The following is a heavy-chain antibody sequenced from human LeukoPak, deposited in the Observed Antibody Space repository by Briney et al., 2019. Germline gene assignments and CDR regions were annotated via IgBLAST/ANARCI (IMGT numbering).Heavy chain of an antibody. CDR3: AKAFTYYDILTEAYYYYGMDV. V-gene: IGHV3-23*01. CDR2: ISGSGGST. CDR1: GFTFSSYA. D-gene: IGHD3-9*01. J-gene: IGHJ6*02. Sequence: GGSLRLSCAASGFTFSSYAMSWVRQALGKGLEWVSAISGSGGSTYYADSVKGRFTISRDNSKNTLYLQMNSLRAEDTAVYYCAKAFTYYDILTEAYYYYGMDVWGQGTTVTVSS.